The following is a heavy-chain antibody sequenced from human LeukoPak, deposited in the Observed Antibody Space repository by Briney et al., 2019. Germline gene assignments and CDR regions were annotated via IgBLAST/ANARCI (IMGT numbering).Heavy chain of an antibody. CDR3: AKTGNYNWNGFDY. CDR1: GFTFSSYG. CDR2: ISYDVSNK. J-gene: IGHJ4*02. Sequence: PGGSLRLSCAASGFTFSSYGMHWVPRAPGKGLEWVAFISYDVSNKYYADSVKGRFTISRDNYKDTLYLQMNSLRVEDSAVYYCAKTGNYNWNGFDYWGQGTLVSVSS. V-gene: IGHV3-30*18. D-gene: IGHD1-20*01.